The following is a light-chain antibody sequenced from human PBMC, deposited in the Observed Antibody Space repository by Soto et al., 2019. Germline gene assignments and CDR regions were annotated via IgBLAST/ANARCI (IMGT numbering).Light chain of an antibody. CDR1: DNDVGAYNH. CDR3: SSSTVSFTVL. Sequence: QSALTQPASVSGSPGQSITISCSGTDNDVGAYNHVSWYQQHPGKAPKLMIYEVNNRPSGVSDRFSGSKSGNTASLTISGLQAEDEAEYWCSSSTVSFTVLSGRGTKLTVL. J-gene: IGLJ3*02. V-gene: IGLV2-14*01. CDR2: EVN.